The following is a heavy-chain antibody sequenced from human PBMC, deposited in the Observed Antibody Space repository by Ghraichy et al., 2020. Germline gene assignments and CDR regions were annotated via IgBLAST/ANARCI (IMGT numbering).Heavy chain of an antibody. J-gene: IGHJ6*02. V-gene: IGHV3-30-3*01. Sequence: GSLRLSCAASGFTFSTYAMYWVRQAPGKGLEWVAVISYDGINKYYADSVRGRFTISRDNSKNTLYLQMNSLRAEDTAEYYCARDMKSSFWSYYYYAMDVWGQGTTVTVSS. CDR2: ISYDGINK. D-gene: IGHD2-15*01. CDR1: GFTFSTYA. CDR3: ARDMKSSFWSYYYYAMDV.